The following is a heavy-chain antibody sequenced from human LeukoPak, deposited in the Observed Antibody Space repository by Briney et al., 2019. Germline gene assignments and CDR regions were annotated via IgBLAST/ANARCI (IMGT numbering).Heavy chain of an antibody. D-gene: IGHD3-16*02. J-gene: IGHJ3*01. Sequence: SVKVSCKASGDNFSSYVITWVRQAPGQGLEWMGRIIPTFDVANFAQIFKGRVTITADKSTNIAHLELSSLRSEDTAVYYCAREGVYSPDPSSYHRRAFDVWGKGTVVIVSS. CDR1: GDNFSSYV. V-gene: IGHV1-69*04. CDR2: IIPTFDVA. CDR3: AREGVYSPDPSSYHRRAFDV.